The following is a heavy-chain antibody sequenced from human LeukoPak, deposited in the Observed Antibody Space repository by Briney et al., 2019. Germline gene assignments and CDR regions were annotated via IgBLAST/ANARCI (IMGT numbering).Heavy chain of an antibody. Sequence: PSETLSLTCTVSGGSISSSSYYWGWIRQPPGKGLEWIGTIYYSGSTYYNPSLKSRVTVSLDTSKNQFSLKLSSVTAADTAMFYCARVLYYDSGSLNWFDPWGQGTLVTVSS. D-gene: IGHD3-10*01. CDR2: IYYSGST. CDR1: GGSISSSSYY. J-gene: IGHJ5*02. V-gene: IGHV4-39*07. CDR3: ARVLYYDSGSLNWFDP.